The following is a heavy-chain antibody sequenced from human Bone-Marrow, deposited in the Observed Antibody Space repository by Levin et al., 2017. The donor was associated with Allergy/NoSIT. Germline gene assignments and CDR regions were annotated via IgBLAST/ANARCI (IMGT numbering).Heavy chain of an antibody. Sequence: LGESLKISCKGSGYSFTSYWIGWVRQMPGKGLEWMGIIYPGDSDTRYSPSFQGQVTISADKSISTAYLQWSSLKASDTAMYYCARLLIVVVPAAMPVAFDIWGQGTMVTVSS. J-gene: IGHJ3*02. CDR3: ARLLIVVVPAAMPVAFDI. CDR2: IYPGDSDT. D-gene: IGHD2-2*01. V-gene: IGHV5-51*01. CDR1: GYSFTSYW.